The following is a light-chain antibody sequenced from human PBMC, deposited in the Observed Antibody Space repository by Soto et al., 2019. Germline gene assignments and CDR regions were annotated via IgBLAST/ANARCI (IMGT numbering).Light chain of an antibody. J-gene: IGKJ2*03. CDR2: DAS. Sequence: DLPMTQSPSTLSASVGDRVTITCRASQSISRWLAWYLQRPGKAPKLLIYDASSLESGVPSRFSGSGSGTEFTLTISSLQPDDFATYYCQQYNSNSKYSFGQGTKLEIK. V-gene: IGKV1-5*01. CDR3: QQYNSNSKYS. CDR1: QSISRW.